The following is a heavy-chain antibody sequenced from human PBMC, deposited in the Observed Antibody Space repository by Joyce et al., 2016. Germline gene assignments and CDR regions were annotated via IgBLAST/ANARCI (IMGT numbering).Heavy chain of an antibody. CDR2: IQPTGGA. J-gene: IGHJ4*02. V-gene: IGHV4-61*02. CDR3: AALMAGGSGRGY. D-gene: IGHD6-19*01. Sequence: QLQLQESGPGLVKPSQTLSLTCSVSGGSISSDGYHWSWIRQPAGKGLEWIGQIQPTGGANYDPSLKSRVTLLVDTSKNQFSLKLSSVTAADTAVYYCAALMAGGSGRGYWGQGTLVTVSS. CDR1: GGSISSDGYH.